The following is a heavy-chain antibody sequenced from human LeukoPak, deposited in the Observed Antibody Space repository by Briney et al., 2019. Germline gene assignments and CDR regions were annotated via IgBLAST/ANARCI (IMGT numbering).Heavy chain of an antibody. CDR3: ARDRMDTGTYFDY. CDR1: GYTFTTYG. J-gene: IGHJ4*02. V-gene: IGHV1-18*01. CDR2: ISTYNGNT. D-gene: IGHD5-18*01. Sequence: ASVKVSCRSSGYTFTTYGITWVRQAPGQGLEWMGWISTYNGNTNYAQKLQGRVTMTTDTSTSTAYMELRGLRSDDTAMYYCARDRMDTGTYFDYWGQGTLVTDSS.